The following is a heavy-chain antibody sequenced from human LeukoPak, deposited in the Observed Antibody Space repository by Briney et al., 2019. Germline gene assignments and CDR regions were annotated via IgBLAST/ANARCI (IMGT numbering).Heavy chain of an antibody. J-gene: IGHJ4*02. CDR3: AKVGHYGSGSYFSRQSEYYFDY. Sequence: GGSLRLSCAASGFTFRNAWMSWVRQAPGKGLEGGGRIKSKTDGGTTDYAAPVKGRFTISRDDSKNTLYLQMNSLRAEDTAVYYCAKVGHYGSGSYFSRQSEYYFDYWGQGTLVTVSS. CDR1: GFTFRNAW. V-gene: IGHV3-15*01. CDR2: IKSKTDGGTT. D-gene: IGHD3-10*01.